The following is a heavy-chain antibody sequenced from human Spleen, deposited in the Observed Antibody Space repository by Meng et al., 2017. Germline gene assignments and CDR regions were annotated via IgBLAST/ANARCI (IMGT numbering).Heavy chain of an antibody. V-gene: IGHV4-55*01. CDR2: IHHSGST. CDR3: ARGARNYARKYFQH. CDR1: GDSTSSGNW. Sequence: QLRLQGAGPGLVKTSGTLSLSSAVPGDSTSSGNWGIWVRQPPGKGREWIGEIHHSGSTNYKPSLKSRITMSVDTSKKQFYLKLSSVTAADTAVYYCARGARNYARKYFQHWGQGTLVTVSS. J-gene: IGHJ1*01. D-gene: IGHD1-7*01.